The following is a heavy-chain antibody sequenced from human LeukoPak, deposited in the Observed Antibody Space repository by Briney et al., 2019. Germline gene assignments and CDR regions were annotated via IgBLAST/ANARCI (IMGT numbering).Heavy chain of an antibody. CDR2: IWYAGSNK. Sequence: GGSLRLSCAASGFTFSNAWMSWVRQAPGKGLEWVAVIWYAGSNKYYADSVRGRFTISRDNSKNTLFLQMNSLRAEDTAVYYCARWGPDKRFDYWGQGALVTVSS. CDR3: ARWGPDKRFDY. D-gene: IGHD3-16*01. V-gene: IGHV3-33*08. J-gene: IGHJ4*02. CDR1: GFTFSNAW.